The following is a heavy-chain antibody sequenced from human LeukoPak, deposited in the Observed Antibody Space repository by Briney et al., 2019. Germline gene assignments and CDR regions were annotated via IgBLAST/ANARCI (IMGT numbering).Heavy chain of an antibody. CDR1: GCSISNNNYY. CDR2: IYYSGSP. V-gene: IGHV4-39*01. J-gene: IGHJ4*02. Sequence: SETLSLTCTVSGCSISNNNYYWAWIRQPPGKGLECIGSIYYSGSPYYNPSLKSRVTISVDTSKNQFSLRLSSVTAADTAVYYCATWRTAKTGFDYWGQGTLVTVSS. D-gene: IGHD1-1*01. CDR3: ATWRTAKTGFDY.